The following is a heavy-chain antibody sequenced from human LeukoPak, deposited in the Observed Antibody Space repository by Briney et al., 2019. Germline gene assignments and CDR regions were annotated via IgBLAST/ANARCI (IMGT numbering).Heavy chain of an antibody. Sequence: PLRLSCAASGFTFSNYGMHWVRQAPGKGLEWVAVMWYDGSNKYYTDSAKGRFTISRDNSKNTLYLQMNSLRAEDTAVYYCAREDTSLVIAYWGQGTLVTVSS. CDR2: MWYDGSNK. J-gene: IGHJ4*02. V-gene: IGHV3-33*01. CDR1: GFTFSNYG. CDR3: AREDTSLVIAY. D-gene: IGHD5-18*01.